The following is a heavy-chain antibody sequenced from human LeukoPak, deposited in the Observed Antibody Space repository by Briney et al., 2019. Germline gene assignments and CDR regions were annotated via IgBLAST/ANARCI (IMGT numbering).Heavy chain of an antibody. CDR1: GFIVSENY. Sequence: GGSLRLSCAASGFIVSENYMSWVSQAPGKGLEWVSTVYSGGLTFYADPVKGRFTISRDNSKSTLYLQMSSLRAEDTAVYYCVRDRWPGLGDFWGQGTTVTVSS. CDR3: VRDRWPGLGDF. CDR2: VYSGGLT. J-gene: IGHJ6*02. D-gene: IGHD6-19*01. V-gene: IGHV3-66*01.